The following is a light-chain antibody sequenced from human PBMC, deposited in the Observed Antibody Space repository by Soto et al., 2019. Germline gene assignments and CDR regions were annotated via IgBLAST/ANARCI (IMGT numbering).Light chain of an antibody. CDR3: QQYYNQWT. CDR1: QGITSY. Sequence: AIGMTQSPSSSSASTGDSVTITCRASQGITSYLAWYHQKPGQIPKLLIYGASILQSGVPSRFSGSGSGTDFTLTSSRLQSEDFASYYCQQYYNQWTFGQGTKVEIK. J-gene: IGKJ1*01. V-gene: IGKV1-8*01. CDR2: GAS.